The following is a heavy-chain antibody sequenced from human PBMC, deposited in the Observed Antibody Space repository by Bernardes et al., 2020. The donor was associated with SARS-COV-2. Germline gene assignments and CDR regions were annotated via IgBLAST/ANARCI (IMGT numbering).Heavy chain of an antibody. CDR2: ISRSDRRGESSE. Sequence: GGSLIRSCAASGFSFSDYYMSWIRQIPGKGLEWLAFISRSDRRGESSESYADSVKGRFTISRDNAMNSLFLQMNSLSAADSAVYYCAREDMNTNSFDYWGQGTPVTVSS. CDR3: AREDMNTNSFDY. J-gene: IGHJ4*02. D-gene: IGHD2-8*01. CDR1: GFSFSDYY. V-gene: IGHV3-11*01.